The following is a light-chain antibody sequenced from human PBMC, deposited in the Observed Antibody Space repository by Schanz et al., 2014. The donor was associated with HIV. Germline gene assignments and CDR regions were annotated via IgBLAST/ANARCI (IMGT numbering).Light chain of an antibody. Sequence: QSALTQPPSASGSPGQSVTISCSGSNSDVGGYNYVSWYRQHPGKAPKLMIYEGSKRPSGVSNRFSGSKSGNTASLTISGLQAEDEADYYCSSYTSSSPWVFGGGTKLTVL. CDR3: SSYTSSSPWV. CDR1: NSDVGGYNY. J-gene: IGLJ3*02. V-gene: IGLV2-14*01. CDR2: EGS.